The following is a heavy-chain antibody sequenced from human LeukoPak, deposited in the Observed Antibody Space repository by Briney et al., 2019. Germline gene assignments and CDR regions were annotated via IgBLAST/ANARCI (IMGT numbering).Heavy chain of an antibody. V-gene: IGHV1-69*01. CDR1: GGTFSSYA. CDR2: IIPIFGTA. J-gene: IGHJ4*02. Sequence: SVTVSCKASGGTFSSYAISWVRQAPGQGLEWMGGIIPIFGTANYAQKFQGRVTITADESTSTAYMELSSLRSEDTAVYYCAGNYGDYSAPLDYWGQGTLVTVSS. D-gene: IGHD4-17*01. CDR3: AGNYGDYSAPLDY.